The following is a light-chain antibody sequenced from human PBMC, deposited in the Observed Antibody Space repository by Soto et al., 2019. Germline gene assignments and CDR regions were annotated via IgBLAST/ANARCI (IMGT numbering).Light chain of an antibody. CDR1: QDIGNW. CDR2: AAS. CDR3: RQAKAFPRT. Sequence: DIQMTQSPSSVSASVGDRVTLTCRASQDIGNWLAWYQLKPGKAPQLLIYAASTLQTGVPSRFRGRGSVTDFSLTISNLQPEDFATYFCRQAKAFPRTFGHGTKIEIK. V-gene: IGKV1-12*01. J-gene: IGKJ2*01.